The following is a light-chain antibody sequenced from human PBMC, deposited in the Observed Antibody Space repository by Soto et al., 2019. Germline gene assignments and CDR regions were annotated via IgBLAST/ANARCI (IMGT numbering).Light chain of an antibody. J-gene: IGKJ4*01. Sequence: IVLTQSPATLSVSPGERSTLSCRASQSVSSNLAWYQQNPGQAPRLLIYGASTRATGIPARVSGSGSGTDFTLTISSLEPEDFAVYYCQQHTNWPLTFGGGTKVDIK. CDR3: QQHTNWPLT. V-gene: IGKV3-15*01. CDR1: QSVSSN. CDR2: GAS.